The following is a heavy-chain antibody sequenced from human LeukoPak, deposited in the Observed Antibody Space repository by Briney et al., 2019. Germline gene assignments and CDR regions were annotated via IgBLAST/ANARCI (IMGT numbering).Heavy chain of an antibody. CDR2: IIPIFGSA. D-gene: IGHD5-18*01. CDR1: GGSFSNYA. Sequence: ASVKVSCKASGGSFSNYAISWVRQAPGQGLEWMGGIIPIFGSANYAQKFQGRVTITADESTTTAYMELSSLRSDDTAIYYCATSGHTNGDNWFDPWGQGTLVTVSS. J-gene: IGHJ5*02. V-gene: IGHV1-69*13. CDR3: ATSGHTNGDNWFDP.